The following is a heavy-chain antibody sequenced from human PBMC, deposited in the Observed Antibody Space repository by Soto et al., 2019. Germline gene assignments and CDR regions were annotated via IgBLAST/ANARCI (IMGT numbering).Heavy chain of an antibody. CDR3: TTGATAVTPRY. J-gene: IGHJ4*02. D-gene: IGHD4-17*01. CDR2: IKSKTDGATT. V-gene: IGHV3-15*07. Sequence: GGSLRLSCAASGFSVSNAWMNWVRQAPGKGLEWVGRIKSKTDGATTDYAAPVKGRFTISRDDSKNTLYVQMNSLKIEDTAVYYCTTGATAVTPRYWGQGTLVTVSS. CDR1: GFSVSNAW.